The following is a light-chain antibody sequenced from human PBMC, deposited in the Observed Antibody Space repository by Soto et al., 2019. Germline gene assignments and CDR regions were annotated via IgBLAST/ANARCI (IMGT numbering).Light chain of an antibody. CDR1: QYISNN. CDR3: QQYNHWSSIT. CDR2: GAS. Sequence: EIAMTQSPATLSVSLGERATLSCRASQYISNNLAWYQQRPGQAPSLLIYGASTRATGVPARFSGSGSGTDFLLSISGLQSEDSAVYYCQQYNHWSSITFGQGTRLEFK. J-gene: IGKJ5*01. V-gene: IGKV3-15*01.